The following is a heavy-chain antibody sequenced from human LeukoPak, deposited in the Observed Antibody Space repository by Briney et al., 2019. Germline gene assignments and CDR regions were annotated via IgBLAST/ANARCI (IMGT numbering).Heavy chain of an antibody. CDR3: AREVRAYGGYSQSDY. V-gene: IGHV3-21*01. Sequence: GGSLRLSCAASGFTFSSHSMNWVRQAPGKGLEWVSSISSSSSYIYYADSVKGRFTISRHNAKNSLYLQMNTPRVEDTAVYYCAREVRAYGGYSQSDYWGQGTLVTVSS. D-gene: IGHD5-12*01. CDR1: GFTFSSHS. CDR2: ISSSSSYI. J-gene: IGHJ4*02.